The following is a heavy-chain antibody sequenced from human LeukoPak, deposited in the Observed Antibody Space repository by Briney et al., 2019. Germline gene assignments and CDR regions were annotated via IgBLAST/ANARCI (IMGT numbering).Heavy chain of an antibody. CDR2: VSGGGVST. Sequence: PGGSLRLSCAASGFTFSSYAMSWVRQAPGKGLEWVSAVSGGGVSTYYADSVKGRFSISRDNSKNTLYLQMNGLRAEDTAVYYCAKDRSDYGGYPPGAFDIWGQGTMVTVSS. J-gene: IGHJ3*02. CDR1: GFTFSSYA. CDR3: AKDRSDYGGYPPGAFDI. V-gene: IGHV3-23*01. D-gene: IGHD4-17*01.